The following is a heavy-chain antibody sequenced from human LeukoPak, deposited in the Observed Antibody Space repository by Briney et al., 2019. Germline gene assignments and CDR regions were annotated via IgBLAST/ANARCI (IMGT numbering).Heavy chain of an antibody. Sequence: GGSLRLSCAASGFTFSSYSMNWVRQAPGKGLEWVSSISGSSSYIYYADSVKGRFTISRDNAKNSLYLQMNSLRAEDTAVYYCARDRGYAGYAHGYWGQGTLVTVSS. D-gene: IGHD5-12*01. CDR3: ARDRGYAGYAHGY. V-gene: IGHV3-21*01. CDR2: ISGSSSYI. CDR1: GFTFSSYS. J-gene: IGHJ4*02.